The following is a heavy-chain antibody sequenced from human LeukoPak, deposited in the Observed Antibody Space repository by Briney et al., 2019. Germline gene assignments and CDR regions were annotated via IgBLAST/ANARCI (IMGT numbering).Heavy chain of an antibody. CDR2: INLSSGGT. CDR1: GYTFSGYH. Sequence: ASVKVSCKASGYTFSGYHIHWVRQAPGQGLEWMGWINLSSGGTNYAQKFQDRATMTRDTSIGAAYMELTSLKSDDAAVYYCARSGYCSAGSCYSPFDYWGQGTLVTVSS. CDR3: ARSGYCSAGSCYSPFDY. V-gene: IGHV1-2*02. J-gene: IGHJ4*02. D-gene: IGHD2-15*01.